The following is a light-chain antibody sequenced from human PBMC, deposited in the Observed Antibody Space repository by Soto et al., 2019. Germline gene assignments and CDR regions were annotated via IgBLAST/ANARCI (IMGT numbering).Light chain of an antibody. CDR2: EVT. CDR3: SSYTTTITV. CDR1: NSDLGNYKY. J-gene: IGLJ3*02. Sequence: QSALTQPASVSGSPGQSVTIPCTGTNSDLGNYKYVSWYQQYPGKPPQLLIYEVTNRPLGVSNRFSGSKSGNTASLTISGLQAADEADYYCSSYTTTITVFGGGTKLTVL. V-gene: IGLV2-14*01.